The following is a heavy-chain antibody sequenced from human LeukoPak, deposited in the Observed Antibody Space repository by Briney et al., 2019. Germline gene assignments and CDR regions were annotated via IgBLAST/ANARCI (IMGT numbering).Heavy chain of an antibody. Sequence: PGRSLRLSCAGAGFTLGGYGMHRFRQTPGTGLEWVAVIAYDGSRAFYADSVKGRFTISRDNSKNTMSVQMDDLRAEATAVYYCTRYNNNHFDYWGQGTLVTVSS. CDR1: GFTLGGYG. J-gene: IGHJ4*02. V-gene: IGHV3-33*01. D-gene: IGHD1-14*01. CDR2: IAYDGSRA. CDR3: TRYNNNHFDY.